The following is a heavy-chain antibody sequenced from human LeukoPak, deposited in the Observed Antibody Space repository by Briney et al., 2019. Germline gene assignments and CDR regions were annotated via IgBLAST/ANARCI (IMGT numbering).Heavy chain of an antibody. CDR2: ISSSGSSI. D-gene: IGHD2-2*01. J-gene: IGHJ3*02. V-gene: IGHV3-21*01. Sequence: GGSLRLSCAASGFTFSSYSMNWVRQAPGEGLEWVSSISSSGSSIYYADSVKGRFTISRDNARNSLFLQMNSLRAEDTAVYYCARDLRYCSSASCSENGAFDIWGQGTMVTVSS. CDR3: ARDLRYCSSASCSENGAFDI. CDR1: GFTFSSYS.